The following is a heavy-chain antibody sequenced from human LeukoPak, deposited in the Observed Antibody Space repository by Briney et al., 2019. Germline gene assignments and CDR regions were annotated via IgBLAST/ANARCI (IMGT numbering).Heavy chain of an antibody. V-gene: IGHV3-9*01. CDR3: AKDLTTYGFLGLAY. D-gene: IGHD3-10*01. J-gene: IGHJ4*02. CDR2: ISRNSGSI. Sequence: GGSLRPSCAASGFTFDDYAMHWVRQAPGKGLEWVSGISRNSGSIGYADSVKGRFTISRDNAKNSLYLQMNSLRAEDTALYYCAKDLTTYGFLGLAYWGQGTLVIVSS. CDR1: GFTFDDYA.